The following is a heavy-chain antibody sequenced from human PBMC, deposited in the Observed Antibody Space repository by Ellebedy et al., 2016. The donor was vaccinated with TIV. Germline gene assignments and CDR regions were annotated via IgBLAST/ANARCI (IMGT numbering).Heavy chain of an antibody. V-gene: IGHV1-46*01. CDR1: AYSLTSAY. CDR3: ARTSTFGSSPEDY. CDR2: IDPSGGRP. J-gene: IGHJ4*02. D-gene: IGHD6-13*01. Sequence: AASVKVSCKASAYSLTSAYVVWVRQAPGQGLEWMGIIDPSGGRPTYAQRFQGRVTMTSDASMNTVYMELSSLRSEDTAVYYCARTSTFGSSPEDYWGQGTLVTVSS.